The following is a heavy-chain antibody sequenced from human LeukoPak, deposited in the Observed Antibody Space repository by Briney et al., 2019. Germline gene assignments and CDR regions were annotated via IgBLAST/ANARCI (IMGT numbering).Heavy chain of an antibody. J-gene: IGHJ5*02. V-gene: IGHV1-2*02. CDR1: GGTFSSYA. D-gene: IGHD2-15*01. CDR3: ARDLKPLDIVVVVAATRSANWFDP. CDR2: INPNSGGT. Sequence: GASVKVSCKASGGTFSSYAISWVRQAPGQGLEWMGWINPNSGGTNYAQKFQGRVTMTRDTSISTAYMELSRLRSDDTAVYYCARDLKPLDIVVVVAATRSANWFDPWGQGTLVTVSS.